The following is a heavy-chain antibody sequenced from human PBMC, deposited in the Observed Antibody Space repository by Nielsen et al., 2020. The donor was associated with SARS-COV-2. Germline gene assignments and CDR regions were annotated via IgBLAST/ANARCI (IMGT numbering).Heavy chain of an antibody. CDR1: GGTFSSYT. J-gene: IGHJ4*02. D-gene: IGHD3-3*01. CDR3: AREGGNYDFWSGYQSG. V-gene: IGHV1-69*04. CDR2: IIPILGIA. Sequence: SVKVSCKASGGTFSSYTISWVRQAPGQGLEWMGRIIPILGIANYAQKFQGRVTITADKSTSTAYMELSSLRSDDTAVYYCAREGGNYDFWSGYQSGWGQGTLVTVSS.